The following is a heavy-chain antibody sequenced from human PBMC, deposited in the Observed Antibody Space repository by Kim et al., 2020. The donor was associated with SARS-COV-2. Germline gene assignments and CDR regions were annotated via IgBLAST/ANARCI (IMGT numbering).Heavy chain of an antibody. CDR2: ISYSGST. V-gene: IGHV4-59*13. Sequence: SETLSLTCSVSGGSISSYYWSWIRQPPGKGLEWIGYISYSGSTNYNPSPKSRVTISVDTSKNQFPLKLNSVTAADTAVYYCATGRHHFDTGGFYYVLFDCWGQGTLVTVSS. J-gene: IGHJ4*02. D-gene: IGHD3-22*01. CDR3: ATGRHHFDTGGFYYVLFDC. CDR1: GGSISSYY.